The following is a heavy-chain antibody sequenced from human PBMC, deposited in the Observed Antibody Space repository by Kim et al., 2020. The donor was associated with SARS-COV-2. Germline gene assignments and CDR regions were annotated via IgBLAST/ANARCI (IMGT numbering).Heavy chain of an antibody. J-gene: IGHJ6*02. Sequence: SETLSLTCSVSGGSISGYYWTWIRQAAGKGLEWIGRIHSTGTTIYNPSLNSRVTVSLDTSRRQFSLKLNSVTAADPAIYYCARLGKVAVAGSYYYYGMDVWGQGTTVTVSS. V-gene: IGHV4-4*07. D-gene: IGHD6-19*01. CDR2: IHSTGTT. CDR1: GGSISGYY. CDR3: ARLGKVAVAGSYYYYGMDV.